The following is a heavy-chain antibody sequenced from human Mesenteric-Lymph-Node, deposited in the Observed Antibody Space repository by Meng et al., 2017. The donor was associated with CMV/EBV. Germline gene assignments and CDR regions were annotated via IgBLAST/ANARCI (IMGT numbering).Heavy chain of an antibody. J-gene: IGHJ4*02. CDR3: ARESGGVVPAAV. D-gene: IGHD2-2*01. V-gene: IGHV4-59*01. CDR2: IYYSGST. CDR1: GGSISSYY. Sequence: GSLRLSCTVSGGSISSYYWSWIRQPPGKGLEWIGYIYYSGSTNYNPSLKSRVTISVDTSKNQSSLKLSSVTAADTAVYYCARESGGVVPAAVWGQGTLVTVSS.